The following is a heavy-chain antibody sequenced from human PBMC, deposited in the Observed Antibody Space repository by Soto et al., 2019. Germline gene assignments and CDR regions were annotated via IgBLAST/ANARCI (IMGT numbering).Heavy chain of an antibody. J-gene: IGHJ4*02. CDR1: GFTFSSYG. V-gene: IGHV3-33*01. CDR2: IWHDGSN. D-gene: IGHD4-4*01. Sequence: QVQLVESGGGVVQPGTSLRLSCVASGFTFSSYGMVWVRQAPGKGLEWVAVIWHDGSNTYADSVKGRFTISRDNSKNTVYLQMNRLRAEDTAVYYCARDSITVPTDFDYWGQGTLVTVSS. CDR3: ARDSITVPTDFDY.